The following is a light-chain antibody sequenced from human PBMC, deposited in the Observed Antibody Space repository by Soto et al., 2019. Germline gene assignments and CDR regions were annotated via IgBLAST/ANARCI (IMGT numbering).Light chain of an antibody. CDR2: GNI. CDR1: NSNIGAGYE. V-gene: IGLV1-40*01. Sequence: QSVLTQPPSVSGAPGQRVIISCTGSNSNIGAGYEVHWFQQLPGTAPKLLIYGNINRPSGVPDRFSGSKSGTSASLAITGLQPEDEDDYYGQSYDSSLSVLYVFGTGTKLTV. CDR3: QSYDSSLSVLYV. J-gene: IGLJ1*01.